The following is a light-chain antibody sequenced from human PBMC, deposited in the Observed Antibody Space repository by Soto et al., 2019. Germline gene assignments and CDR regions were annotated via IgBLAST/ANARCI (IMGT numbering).Light chain of an antibody. J-gene: IGKJ4*01. Sequence: EIVLTQSPATLSLSPGERATLSCMASQSVSSYLAWYQQKPGQAPRLLIYDASNRATGIPARFSGSGSGTDFTLTISSLEPVDFAVYFCQQRSNWPLTFGGGTKADIK. CDR1: QSVSSY. CDR3: QQRSNWPLT. CDR2: DAS. V-gene: IGKV3-11*01.